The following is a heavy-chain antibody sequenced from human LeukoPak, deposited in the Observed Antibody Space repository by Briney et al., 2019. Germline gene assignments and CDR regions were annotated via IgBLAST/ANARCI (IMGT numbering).Heavy chain of an antibody. CDR2: ISYDGSNE. CDR3: ARGADGVSSNSRGWFDP. CDR1: GFTFSSYA. J-gene: IGHJ5*02. V-gene: IGHV3-30*04. Sequence: GGSLRLSCAASGFTFSSYAMHWVRQAPGKGLEWVAVISYDGSNEYYAGSVKGRFTISRDSSKNTLYLQMNSLRAEDTAVYSCARGADGVSSNSRGWFDPWGQGTLVTVSS. D-gene: IGHD2-15*01.